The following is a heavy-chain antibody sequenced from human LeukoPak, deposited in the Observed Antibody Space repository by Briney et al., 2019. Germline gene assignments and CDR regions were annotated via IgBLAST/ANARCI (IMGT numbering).Heavy chain of an antibody. CDR3: AKDTVSRYCSGGSCLGAMDV. CDR2: IQYSGSNK. CDR1: GDIFSSYA. J-gene: IGHJ6*02. D-gene: IGHD2-15*01. Sequence: GGSLGLSCVASGDIFSSYAINWVRQAPGKGLEWVAFIQYSGSNKYYTDSVKGRFTISRDNSKNTLYLQMNSLRAEDTAVYYCAKDTVSRYCSGGSCLGAMDVWGQGTTVTVSS. V-gene: IGHV3-30*02.